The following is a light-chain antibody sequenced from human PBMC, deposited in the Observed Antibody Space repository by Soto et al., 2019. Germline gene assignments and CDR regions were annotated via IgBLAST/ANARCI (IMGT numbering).Light chain of an antibody. CDR3: SSYAGSNNLRYV. CDR2: EVS. V-gene: IGLV2-8*01. Sequence: QSVLTQPPSASGAPGQSVTISCTGTSSEVGGYKYVSWYQQHPGKAPKLMIYEVSKRPSGVPDRFSGSKSGNTASLTVSGLQAEDEADYYCSSYAGSNNLRYVFGTGTKVTVL. CDR1: SSEVGGYKY. J-gene: IGLJ1*01.